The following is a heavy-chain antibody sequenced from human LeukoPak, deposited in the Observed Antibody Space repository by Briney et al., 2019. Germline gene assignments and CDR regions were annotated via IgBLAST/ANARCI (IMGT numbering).Heavy chain of an antibody. V-gene: IGHV3-30*02. D-gene: IGHD3-9*01. CDR1: GFTFSSYG. CDR3: AKGVKVPLLRYFSYYMDV. J-gene: IGHJ6*03. CDR2: MRYDGSNR. Sequence: GGSLRLSCATSGFTFSSYGMHWVRQVPGRGLEWVAFMRYDGSNRNYADSVKGRFTISRDNSKNTLYLQMNSLRAEDTAVYYCAKGVKVPLLRYFSYYMDVWGKGTTVTISS.